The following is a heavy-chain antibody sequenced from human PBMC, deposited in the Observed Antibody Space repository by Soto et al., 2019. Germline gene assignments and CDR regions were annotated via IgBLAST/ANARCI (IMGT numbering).Heavy chain of an antibody. D-gene: IGHD1-20*01. V-gene: IGHV1-8*01. J-gene: IGHJ4*02. CDR1: GYTFTSYD. Sequence: APVCVSFKASGYTFTSYDINWVRQATGQGLELMGWMNPNSGNTGYAQKLQGRVTMTRXXXXXXAXMELXXXXSEETAVYYCARPVTGYAYWARGPLVTVST. CDR3: ARPVTGYAY. CDR2: MNPNSGNT.